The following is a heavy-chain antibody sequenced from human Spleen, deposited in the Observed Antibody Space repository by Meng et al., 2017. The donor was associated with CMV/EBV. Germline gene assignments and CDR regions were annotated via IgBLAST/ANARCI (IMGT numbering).Heavy chain of an antibody. CDR3: ARSRGGSTSCPQCWFDP. V-gene: IGHV3-11*01. CDR2: ISSSGTTI. Sequence: GESLKISCAASGFTFSDSYMSWIRQAPGKGLEWVSYISSSGTTIYYADSVKGRFTISRDDAKNSLFLQMDSLRAEDTAVYYCARSRGGSTSCPQCWFDPWGQGALVTVSS. J-gene: IGHJ5*02. CDR1: GFTFSDSY. D-gene: IGHD2-2*01.